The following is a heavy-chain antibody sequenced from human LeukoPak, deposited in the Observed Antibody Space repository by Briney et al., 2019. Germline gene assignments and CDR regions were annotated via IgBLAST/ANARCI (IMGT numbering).Heavy chain of an antibody. CDR3: VSSTGGGTIHYYYYMDV. D-gene: IGHD2-8*02. CDR1: GYTFTGYY. V-gene: IGHV1-2*02. J-gene: IGHJ6*03. Sequence: ASVKVSCKSSGYTFTGYYMHWVRQAPGQGLEWMGWINPNRGGTNNAQKFQVRVTMTMDRSISTASMDLSRLRADGAAVYICVSSTGGGTIHYYYYMDVWGKGTTVTISS. CDR2: INPNRGGT.